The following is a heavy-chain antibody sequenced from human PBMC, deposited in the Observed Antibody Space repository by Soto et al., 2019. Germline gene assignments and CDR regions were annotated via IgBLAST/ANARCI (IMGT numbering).Heavy chain of an antibody. V-gene: IGHV4-39*01. CDR3: ANHPDFGSGSSWFGSDNMATDAFDI. CDR2: IYYSGNT. Sequence: QLQLQESGPGLVKPSETLSLTCTVSGGSISSDIYYWGWIRQPPGKGLEWIGTIYYSGNTYYNPSLRSRVPLSVDTSKNQFSLRLTSVTAEDTAVYYCANHPDFGSGSSWFGSDNMATDAFDIWGQGTMVTVS. CDR1: GGSISSDIYY. J-gene: IGHJ3*02. D-gene: IGHD3-10*01.